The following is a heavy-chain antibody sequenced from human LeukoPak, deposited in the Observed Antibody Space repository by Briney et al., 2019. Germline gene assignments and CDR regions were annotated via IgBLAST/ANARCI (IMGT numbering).Heavy chain of an antibody. CDR1: GYTFTGYY. CDR3: ARGAAPTGVYYFDY. V-gene: IGHV1-2*02. D-gene: IGHD6-6*01. J-gene: IGHJ4*02. CDR2: INPNSGGT. Sequence: GASVKVSCKASGYTFTGYYMHWVRQAPGQGLEWMGWINPNSGGTNYAQKFQGRVTMTRDTSISTAYMELSRLRSDDTAVYYCARGAAPTGVYYFDYWGQGTLVTVSS.